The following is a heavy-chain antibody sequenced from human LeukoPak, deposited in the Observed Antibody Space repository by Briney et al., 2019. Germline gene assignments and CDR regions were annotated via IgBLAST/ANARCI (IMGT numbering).Heavy chain of an antibody. CDR3: ARDLRVGG. V-gene: IGHV3-74*01. CDR1: GLNFRSYW. J-gene: IGHJ4*02. D-gene: IGHD3-16*01. Sequence: GGSLRLSCAASGLNFRSYWMYWVRQVPGKGLVWVSGIKGDASSTTYADSVKGRFTISRDNAKNTVYLQMNSLRVEDTALYYCARDLRVGGWGQGTLVTVSS. CDR2: IKGDASST.